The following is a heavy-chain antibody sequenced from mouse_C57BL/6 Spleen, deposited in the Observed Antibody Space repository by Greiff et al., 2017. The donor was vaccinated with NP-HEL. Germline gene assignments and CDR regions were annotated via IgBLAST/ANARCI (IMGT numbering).Heavy chain of an antibody. J-gene: IGHJ3*01. V-gene: IGHV5-17*01. CDR2: ISSGSSTI. D-gene: IGHD2-3*01. CDR3: ARGDDGYYGWFAY. CDR1: GFTFSDYG. Sequence: VQLKESGGGLVKPGGSLKLSCAASGFTFSDYGMHWVRQAPEKGLEWVAYISSGSSTIYYADTVKGRFTISRDNAKNTLFLQMTSLRSEDTAMYYCARGDDGYYGWFAYWGQGTLVTVSA.